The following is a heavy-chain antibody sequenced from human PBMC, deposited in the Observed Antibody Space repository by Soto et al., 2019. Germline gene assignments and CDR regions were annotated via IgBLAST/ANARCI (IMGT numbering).Heavy chain of an antibody. D-gene: IGHD3-22*01. CDR1: GGTFSSYA. CDR3: ARSNGYDSSGYAGVDDY. Sequence: QVQLVQSGAEVKKPGSSVKVSCKASGGTFSSYAISWVRQAPGLGLEWLGGIIPIFGTATYAQKFQGRVTITADESTSTADMARSSLRSEDTAVDYCARSNGYDSSGYAGVDDYWGQGTLVTVSS. J-gene: IGHJ4*02. CDR2: IIPIFGTA. V-gene: IGHV1-69*01.